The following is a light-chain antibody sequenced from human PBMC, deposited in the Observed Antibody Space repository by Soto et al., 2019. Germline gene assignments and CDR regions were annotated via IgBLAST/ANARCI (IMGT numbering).Light chain of an antibody. CDR2: DTT. CDR3: LLSYSGTYWV. Sequence: QTVVTQEPSLTVSPGGTVTLTCGSSTGAVTSGHYPYWFQQKPGQAPRTLISDTTNKHSGTPARFSGSLLGGKAALTLAGAQTDDEADYYCLLSYSGTYWVFGGGTKVTVL. V-gene: IGLV7-46*01. J-gene: IGLJ3*02. CDR1: TGAVTSGHY.